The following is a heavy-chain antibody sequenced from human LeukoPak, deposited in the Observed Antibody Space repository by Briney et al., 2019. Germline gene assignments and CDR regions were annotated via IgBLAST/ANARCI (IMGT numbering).Heavy chain of an antibody. CDR2: VYYTGST. J-gene: IGHJ4*02. CDR3: ATAPSRGIILIQVALFDY. Sequence: PSETLSLTCTVSGGSISSTSYYWGWIRRPPGKGPEWIGSVYYTGSTSYNPSLKSRVTISVDTSKNQFSLKLSSVTAADTAVYYCATAPSRGIILIQVALFDYWGQGTLVTVSS. V-gene: IGHV4-39*01. CDR1: GGSISSTSYY. D-gene: IGHD3-16*01.